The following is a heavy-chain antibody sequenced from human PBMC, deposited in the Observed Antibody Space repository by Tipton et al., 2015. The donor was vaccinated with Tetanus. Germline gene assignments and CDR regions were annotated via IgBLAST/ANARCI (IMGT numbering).Heavy chain of an antibody. CDR1: GGSINTGDFL. CDR2: ISSRGNS. J-gene: IGHJ5*02. V-gene: IGHV4-31*02. CDR3: AAESARGNNWFDP. Sequence: LRLSCTVSGGSINTGDFLWTWIRQHPRTGLEWIGYISSRGNSYSNPSLKGRVSLSVDKSASQFSLRLTSVTSADSAVYYCAAESARGNNWFDPWGQGVLVNVSS.